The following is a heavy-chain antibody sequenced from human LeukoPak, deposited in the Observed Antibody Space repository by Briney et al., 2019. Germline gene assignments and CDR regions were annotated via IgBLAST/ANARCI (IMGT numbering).Heavy chain of an antibody. CDR2: IYYSGST. Sequence: SETLSLTCTVSGGSISSYYWSWIRQPPGKGLEWIGYIYYSGSTNYNPSLKSRVTISVDTSKNQFSLKLSSVTAADTAVYYCARVIRPSITMVRGVCWFDPWGQGTLVTVSS. D-gene: IGHD3-10*01. CDR1: GGSISSYY. V-gene: IGHV4-59*01. J-gene: IGHJ5*02. CDR3: ARVIRPSITMVRGVCWFDP.